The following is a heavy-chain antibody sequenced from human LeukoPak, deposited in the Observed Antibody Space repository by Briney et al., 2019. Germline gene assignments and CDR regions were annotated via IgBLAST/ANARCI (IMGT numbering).Heavy chain of an antibody. Sequence: SETLSLTCTVSGGSIGTYYWSWVRQSPGTGREWIGYIYVTGTSYNPYLQSRFTISVDRSRNQFFLKMPSVTAADTAVYYCARHIGGGIEDMDVWGRGTKITVSS. CDR1: GGSIGTYY. D-gene: IGHD3-16*02. CDR3: ARHIGGGIEDMDV. J-gene: IGHJ6*03. V-gene: IGHV4-59*08. CDR2: IYVTGT.